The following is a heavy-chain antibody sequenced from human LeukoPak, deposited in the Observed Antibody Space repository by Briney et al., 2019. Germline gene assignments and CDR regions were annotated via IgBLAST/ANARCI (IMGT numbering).Heavy chain of an antibody. CDR1: GGTFSSYA. V-gene: IGHV1-69*04. Sequence: SVKVSCKASGGTFSSYAISWVRQAPGQGLEWMGRIIPTLGIANYAQKFQGRVTITADKSTSTAYMELSSLRSEDTAVYYCARERWQDTAMVTLGYWGQGTLVTVSS. D-gene: IGHD5-18*01. CDR3: ARERWQDTAMVTLGY. CDR2: IIPTLGIA. J-gene: IGHJ4*02.